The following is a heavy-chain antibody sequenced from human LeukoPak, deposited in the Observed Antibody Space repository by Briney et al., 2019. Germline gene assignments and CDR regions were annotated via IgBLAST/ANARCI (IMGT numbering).Heavy chain of an antibody. V-gene: IGHV3-30*18. CDR1: GFTFSSYG. CDR2: ISYDGSNK. Sequence: GGSLRLSCAASGFTFSSYGMHWVRQAPGKELEWVAVISYDGSNKYYADSVKGRFTISRDNSKNTLYLQMNSLRAEDTAVYYCAKGRMIAVDYWGQGTLVTVSS. J-gene: IGHJ4*02. CDR3: AKGRMIAVDY. D-gene: IGHD3-22*01.